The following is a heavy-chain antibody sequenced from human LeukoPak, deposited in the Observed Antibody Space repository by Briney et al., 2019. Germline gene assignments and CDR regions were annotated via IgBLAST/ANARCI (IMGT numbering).Heavy chain of an antibody. Sequence: SETLSLTCAVSGASITSFHWTWFRQPAGRGLEWIGLIYTSGSTLYNPSLQSRVAMSVDVTKNQLSLKLSYVTAADAATYYCARKDGDYWGQGTQVTVSS. CDR1: GASITSFH. J-gene: IGHJ4*02. V-gene: IGHV4-4*07. CDR2: IYTSGST. D-gene: IGHD6-6*01. CDR3: ARKDGDY.